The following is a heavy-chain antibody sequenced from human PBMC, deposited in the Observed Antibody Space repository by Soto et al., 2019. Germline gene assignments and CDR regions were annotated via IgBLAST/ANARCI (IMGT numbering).Heavy chain of an antibody. CDR3: AKDYIVVVTAIRGPVDY. CDR2: ISYDGSNK. J-gene: IGHJ4*02. CDR1: GFTFSSYG. D-gene: IGHD2-21*02. Sequence: HPGGSLRLSCAASGFTFSSYGMHWVRQAPGKGLEWVAVISYDGSNKYYADSVKGRFTITRDNSKNTLYLQMNSLRAEDTAVYYCAKDYIVVVTAIRGPVDYWGQGTLVTVSS. V-gene: IGHV3-30*18.